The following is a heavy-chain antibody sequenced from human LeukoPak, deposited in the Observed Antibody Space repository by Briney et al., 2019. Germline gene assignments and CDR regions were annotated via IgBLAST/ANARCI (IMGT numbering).Heavy chain of an antibody. J-gene: IGHJ4*02. D-gene: IGHD5-12*01. CDR1: EFSFNNYA. Sequence: GGSLRLSCAASEFSFNNYAMGWVRQAPGKGLESVSIIIASSGSTFYADSVKGRFTISRDNSKNTLYLQMNSLRAEDTAVYYCVKGGYDFVEVAYFDFWGQGTLVTVSS. CDR2: IIASSGST. CDR3: VKGGYDFVEVAYFDF. V-gene: IGHV3-23*01.